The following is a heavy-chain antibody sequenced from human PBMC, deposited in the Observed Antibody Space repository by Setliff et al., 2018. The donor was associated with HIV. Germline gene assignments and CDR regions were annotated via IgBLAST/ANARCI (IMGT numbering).Heavy chain of an antibody. D-gene: IGHD1-1*01. CDR1: GYDFKIYD. V-gene: IGHV1-8*01. Sequence: ASVKVSCKASGYDFKIYDINWVRQVAGQGLEWMGWINPGTGDTGYPQNFSGRVTMTRNTSINTVYMELSSLRSEDTAIYFCARGKIPSWRLTMFDFWGQGTPVTVSS. CDR3: ARGKIPSWRLTMFDF. J-gene: IGHJ4*02. CDR2: INPGTGDT.